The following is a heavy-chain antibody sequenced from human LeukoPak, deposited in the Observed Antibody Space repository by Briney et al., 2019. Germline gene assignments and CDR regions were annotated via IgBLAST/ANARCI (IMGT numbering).Heavy chain of an antibody. CDR3: TRPRYCSSTNCPFDY. CDR2: FDPEDGET. V-gene: IGHV1-24*01. Sequence: ASVKVSCKVSGYTLTELSMHWVRQAPGKGLEWMGGFDPEDGETIYAQKFQGRVTMTEDTSTDTAYMELSSLRSEDTAVYYCTRPRYCSSTNCPFDYWGQGTLVTVSS. J-gene: IGHJ4*02. CDR1: GYTLTELS. D-gene: IGHD2-2*01.